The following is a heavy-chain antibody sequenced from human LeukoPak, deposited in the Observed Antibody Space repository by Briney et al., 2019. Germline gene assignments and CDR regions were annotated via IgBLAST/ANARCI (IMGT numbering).Heavy chain of an antibody. CDR1: GGSISSGSYY. D-gene: IGHD6-6*01. J-gene: IGHJ4*02. CDR3: AARGGGGIAALWY. CDR2: IYYSGST. Sequence: SQTLSLTCTVSGGSISSGSYYWSWIRQPPGKGLEWIGYIYYSGSTNYNPSHKSRVTISVDTSKNQFSLKLSSVTAADTAVYYCAARGGGGIAALWYWGQGTLVTVSS. V-gene: IGHV4-61*01.